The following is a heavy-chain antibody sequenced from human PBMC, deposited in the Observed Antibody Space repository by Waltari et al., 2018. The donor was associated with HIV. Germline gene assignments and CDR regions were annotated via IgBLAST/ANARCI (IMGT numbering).Heavy chain of an antibody. CDR1: GYRFSNYG. CDR2: VSAWNGDT. J-gene: IGHJ5*01. Sequence: VQLLQSGNEVKRPGASVKVSCETSGYRFSNYGISWVRQAPGPGLEWLGWVSAWNGDTKYLESRQDRVTMTPDTTTSTAYMELRNLRFDDTAGYFCARDGRGADGSGSHWWFDSWGQGTLVTVSS. D-gene: IGHD3-10*01. CDR3: ARDGRGADGSGSHWWFDS. V-gene: IGHV1-18*01.